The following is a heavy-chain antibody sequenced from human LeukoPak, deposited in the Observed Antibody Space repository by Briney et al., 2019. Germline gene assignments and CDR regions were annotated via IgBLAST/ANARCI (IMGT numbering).Heavy chain of an antibody. J-gene: IGHJ3*02. CDR1: GFTFDDYA. V-gene: IGHV3-9*01. D-gene: IGHD4-17*01. CDR3: AKDLLPSTTWDAFDI. Sequence: GGSLRPSCAASGFTFDDYAMHCVRQAPGKGLEWVSGISWNSGSIGYADSVKGRFTISRDNAKNSLYLQMNSLRAEDTALYCCAKDLLPSTTWDAFDIWGQGTMVTVSS. CDR2: ISWNSGSI.